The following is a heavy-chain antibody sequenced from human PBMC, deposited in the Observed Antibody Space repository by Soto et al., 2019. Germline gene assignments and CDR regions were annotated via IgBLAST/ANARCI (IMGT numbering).Heavy chain of an antibody. CDR3: AKDPTPTVTTNY. J-gene: IGHJ4*02. Sequence: ASVKVSCKASGYTLSNYAMHWVRQSPGQRLEWMGWINAGIGDIKYSQKFQGRVSITRDTSANTAYMELSSLRFEDTAVYYCAKDPTPTVTTNYWGQGTLVTVSS. CDR1: GYTLSNYA. CDR2: INAGIGDI. V-gene: IGHV1-3*01. D-gene: IGHD4-17*01.